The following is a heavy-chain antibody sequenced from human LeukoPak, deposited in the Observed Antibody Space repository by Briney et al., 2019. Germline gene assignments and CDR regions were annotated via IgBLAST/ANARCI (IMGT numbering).Heavy chain of an antibody. CDR3: ARRFDL. CDR1: GGSINSYY. Sequence: SETPSLTCTVSGGSINSYYWSWIRLPPGKGLEWIGDIYYSGSPNYSPSLKSRVTISMDTSNNQLSLTLRSVTAADTAVYYCARRFDLWGRGTLVTVSS. V-gene: IGHV4-59*08. CDR2: IYYSGSP. J-gene: IGHJ2*01.